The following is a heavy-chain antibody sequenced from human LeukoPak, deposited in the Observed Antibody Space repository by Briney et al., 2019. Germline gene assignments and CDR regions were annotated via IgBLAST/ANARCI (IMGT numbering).Heavy chain of an antibody. J-gene: IGHJ6*03. CDR3: ARGRPLDYYYYYMDV. CDR2: IIPIFGTA. D-gene: IGHD1-1*01. Sequence: SVKVSCKASGGTFSSYAISWVRQAPGQGREWMGGIIPIFGTANYAQKFQGRVTITTDESTSTAYMELSSLRSEDTAVYYCARGRPLDYYYYYMDVWGKGTTVTVSS. V-gene: IGHV1-69*05. CDR1: GGTFSSYA.